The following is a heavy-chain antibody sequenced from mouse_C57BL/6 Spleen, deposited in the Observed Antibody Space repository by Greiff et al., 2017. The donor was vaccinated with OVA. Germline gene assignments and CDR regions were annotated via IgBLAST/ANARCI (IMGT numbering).Heavy chain of an antibody. V-gene: IGHV1-9*01. D-gene: IGHD2-4*01. Sequence: QVQLQQSGAELMKPGASVKLSCKATGYTFTGYWIEWVKQRPGHGLEWIGEILPGSGSTNYNEKFKGKATFTADTSSNTAYMQLSSLTTEDSAIYYCARSVPIYYDYEGYAMDYWGQGTSVTVSS. CDR2: ILPGSGST. CDR3: ARSVPIYYDYEGYAMDY. CDR1: GYTFTGYW. J-gene: IGHJ4*01.